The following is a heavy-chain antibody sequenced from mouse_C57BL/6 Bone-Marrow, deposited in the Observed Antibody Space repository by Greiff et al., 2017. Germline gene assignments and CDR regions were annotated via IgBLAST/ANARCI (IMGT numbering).Heavy chain of an antibody. Sequence: VQGVESGPGLVQPSQSLSITCTVSGFSLTSYGVHWVRQSPGKGLEWLGVIWRGGSTDYNAAFMSRLSITKDNSKSQVFFKMNSLQADDTAIYYCASYDGYYGWAMDYWGQGTSVTVSS. D-gene: IGHD2-3*01. V-gene: IGHV2-5*01. CDR2: IWRGGST. J-gene: IGHJ4*01. CDR1: GFSLTSYG. CDR3: ASYDGYYGWAMDY.